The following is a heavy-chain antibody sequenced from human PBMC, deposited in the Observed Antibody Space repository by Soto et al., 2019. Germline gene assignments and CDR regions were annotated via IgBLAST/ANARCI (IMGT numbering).Heavy chain of an antibody. D-gene: IGHD5-12*01. CDR2: IHNTGGT. V-gene: IGHV4-59*11. CDR1: GASISNHY. Sequence: QVQLQESGPRLMKPSETLSLTCTVSGASISNHYCQWFRQPPGEGLEWIGYIHNTGGTNYNPSLKRPATVPPETSQHQFDLKRTSATVADTAVYYCTTGGGLLTDYWGQGIRVTVSS. J-gene: IGHJ4*02. CDR3: TTGGGLLTDY.